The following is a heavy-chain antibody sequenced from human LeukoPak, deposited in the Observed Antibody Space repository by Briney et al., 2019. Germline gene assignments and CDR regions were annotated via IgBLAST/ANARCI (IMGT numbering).Heavy chain of an antibody. D-gene: IGHD4-11*01. CDR2: IYHSGST. Sequence: SETLSLTCTVSGYSISSGYYWGWIRQPPGKGLEWIGSIYHSGSTYYNPSLKSRVTMSVDTSKNQFSLKLSSVTAADTAVYYCARVTNWYFDLWGRGTLVTVSS. CDR3: ARVTNWYFDL. J-gene: IGHJ2*01. CDR1: GYSISSGYY. V-gene: IGHV4-38-2*02.